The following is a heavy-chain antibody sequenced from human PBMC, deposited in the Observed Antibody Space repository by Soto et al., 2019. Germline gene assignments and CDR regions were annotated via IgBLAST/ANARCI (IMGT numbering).Heavy chain of an antibody. Sequence: EVQLLESGGGLVQPGGSLRLSCAASGFTFSSYAMSWVRQAPGKGLEWVSAISGRGGSTYYADSVKGRFTISRDNSKNTLYLQMNSLRAEDTAVYYCAKDLYCSGGSCYLFDYWGQGTLVTVSS. D-gene: IGHD2-15*01. CDR3: AKDLYCSGGSCYLFDY. CDR1: GFTFSSYA. J-gene: IGHJ4*02. CDR2: ISGRGGST. V-gene: IGHV3-23*01.